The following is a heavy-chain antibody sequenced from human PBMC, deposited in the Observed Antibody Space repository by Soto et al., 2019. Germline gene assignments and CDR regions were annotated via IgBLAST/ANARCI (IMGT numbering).Heavy chain of an antibody. CDR1: GFSLTTGGVG. CDR3: AHKHAATWLFDY. CDR2: IYGDDDK. D-gene: IGHD2-2*01. J-gene: IGHJ4*02. Sequence: QITLKESGPTLVKPTQTLTLTCTFSGFSLTTGGVGVGWIRQPPGKAPEWLALIYGDDDKRFKPSLKNRLSITRDISRNEVVLKMTNMDPVDTATFFCAHKHAATWLFDYWGQGILVTVSS. V-gene: IGHV2-5*02.